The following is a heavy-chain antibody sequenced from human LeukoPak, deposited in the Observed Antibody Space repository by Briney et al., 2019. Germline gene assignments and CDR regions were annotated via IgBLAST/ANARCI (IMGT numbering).Heavy chain of an antibody. CDR3: ARVFPYYYDSSGTDERYYFDY. V-gene: IGHV1-18*01. CDR2: ISAYNGNT. CDR1: GYTFTSYG. J-gene: IGHJ4*02. D-gene: IGHD3-22*01. Sequence: VASVKVSCKASGYTFTSYGISWVRQAPGQGLEWMGWISAYNGNTNYAQKLQGRVTMTTDTSTSTAYMELRSLRSDDTAVYYCARVFPYYYDSSGTDERYYFDYWGQGTLVTASS.